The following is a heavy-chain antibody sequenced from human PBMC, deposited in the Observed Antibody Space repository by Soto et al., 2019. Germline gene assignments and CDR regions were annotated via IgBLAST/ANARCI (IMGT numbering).Heavy chain of an antibody. CDR3: ARIQYSGYDFRLNYFDY. CDR2: IDWDDDK. CDR1: GFSLSTSGMC. D-gene: IGHD5-12*01. J-gene: IGHJ4*02. V-gene: IGHV2-70*11. Sequence: SGPTLVNPTQTLTLTCTFSGFSLSTSGMCVSWIRQPPGKALEWLARIDWDDDKYYSTSLKTRLTISKDTSKNQVVLTMTNMDPVDTATYYCARIQYSGYDFRLNYFDYWGQGTLVTVSS.